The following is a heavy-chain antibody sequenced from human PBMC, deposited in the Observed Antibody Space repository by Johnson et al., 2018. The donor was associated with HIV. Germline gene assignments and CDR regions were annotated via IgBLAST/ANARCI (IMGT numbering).Heavy chain of an antibody. D-gene: IGHD2-15*01. CDR1: GFTFGDYA. J-gene: IGHJ3*02. CDR2: ISYDGSNK. CDR3: AKSGGHCIGGMCYDAFDI. V-gene: IGHV3-30-3*02. Sequence: QVQLVESGGGLVQPGRSLRLSCTASGFTFGDYAMSWVRQAPGKGLEWVAVISYDGSNKYYADSVKGRFTISRDNSENTLYLQMNSLKAEDTAVYYCAKSGGHCIGGMCYDAFDIWGQGTMVTVSS.